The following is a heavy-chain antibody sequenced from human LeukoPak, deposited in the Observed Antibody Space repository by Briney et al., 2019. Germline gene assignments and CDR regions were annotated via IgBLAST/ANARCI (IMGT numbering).Heavy chain of an antibody. Sequence: PGGSLRLSCAASGFTFSSYSMNWVRQAPGKGLEWVSSISSSSSYIYYADSVKGRFTISRDNAKNSLHLQMNSLRAEDTAVYYCARDDGDIVAPGGYMDVWGKGTTVTISS. CDR1: GFTFSSYS. CDR3: ARDDGDIVAPGGYMDV. V-gene: IGHV3-21*01. J-gene: IGHJ6*03. D-gene: IGHD5-12*01. CDR2: ISSSSSYI.